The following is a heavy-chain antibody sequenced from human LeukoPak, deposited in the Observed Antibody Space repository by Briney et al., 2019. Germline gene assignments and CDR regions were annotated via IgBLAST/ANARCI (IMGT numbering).Heavy chain of an antibody. CDR1: GGSISSYY. CDR2: IYYSGST. V-gene: IGHV4-59*01. J-gene: IGHJ5*02. CDR3: ARDGTQDSSGEGWFDP. Sequence: SETLSLTCTVSGGSISSYYWSWIRQPPGKGLEWIGYIYYSGSTNYNPSLKSRVTISVDTSKNQFSLKRSSVTAADTAVYYCARDGTQDSSGEGWFDPWGQGTLVTVSS. D-gene: IGHD6-19*01.